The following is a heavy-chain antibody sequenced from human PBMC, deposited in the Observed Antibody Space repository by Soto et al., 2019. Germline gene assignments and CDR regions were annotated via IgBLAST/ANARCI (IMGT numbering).Heavy chain of an antibody. J-gene: IGHJ6*02. Sequence: ASVQVSCKASGYTFTSYGISWVRQAPEQGLEWMRWISAYNGNTNYAQKLQGRVTMTTDTSTSTAYMELRSLRSDDTAVYYCARPTYYYDSSGYYWHYYGMDVWGQGTTVT. CDR1: GYTFTSYG. CDR2: ISAYNGNT. CDR3: ARPTYYYDSSGYYWHYYGMDV. V-gene: IGHV1-18*01. D-gene: IGHD3-22*01.